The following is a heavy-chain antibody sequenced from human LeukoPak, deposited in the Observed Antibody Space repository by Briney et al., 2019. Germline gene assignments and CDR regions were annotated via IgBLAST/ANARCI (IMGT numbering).Heavy chain of an antibody. V-gene: IGHV1-18*01. Sequence: GESLKISCKGSGYSFTSYGISWVRQAPGQGLEWMGWISAYNGNTNYAQKLQGRVTMTTDTSTSTAYMELRSLRSDDTAVYYCARDVGYYDSRLDYWGQGTLVTVSS. CDR3: ARDVGYYDSRLDY. CDR1: GYSFTSYG. CDR2: ISAYNGNT. J-gene: IGHJ4*02. D-gene: IGHD3-22*01.